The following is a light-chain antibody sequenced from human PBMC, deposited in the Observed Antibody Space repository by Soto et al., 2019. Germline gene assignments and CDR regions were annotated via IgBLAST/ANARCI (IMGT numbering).Light chain of an antibody. CDR2: AAS. J-gene: IGKJ5*01. Sequence: IQLAQSPSFLTHSIREGVTITYRASQSISSTLAWYQQKPGKAPKLLIYAASTWESGVPARFSATVSGTEFSLTITSLQPEDFATYYCQQLFNSPITFGQGTRLEIK. CDR3: QQLFNSPIT. V-gene: IGKV1-9*01. CDR1: QSISST.